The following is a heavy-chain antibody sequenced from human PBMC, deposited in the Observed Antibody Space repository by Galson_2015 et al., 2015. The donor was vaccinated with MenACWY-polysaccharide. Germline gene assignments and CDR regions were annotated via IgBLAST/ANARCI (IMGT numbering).Heavy chain of an antibody. CDR1: GSRFSNSG. J-gene: IGHJ3*02. D-gene: IGHD6-13*01. V-gene: IGHV3-33*01. CDR2: IKYDGSKI. Sequence: SLRLSCAASGSRFSNSGMHWVRQAPGKGLEWVAVIKYDGSKIVYADSVKGRFTISRDNSKNTLFLEMNSLGAEDTAVYYCAREGSSIVFHAFDTWGQGTIVTVAS. CDR3: AREGSSIVFHAFDT.